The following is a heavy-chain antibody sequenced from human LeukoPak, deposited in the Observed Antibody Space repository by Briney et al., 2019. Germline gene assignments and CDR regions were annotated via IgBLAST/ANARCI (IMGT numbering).Heavy chain of an antibody. CDR1: GFIFNTYW. J-gene: IGHJ4*02. Sequence: GGSLRLSCAASGFIFNTYWMTWVRQAPGKGLEWVATIKYDGNEKYYVDSVRGRFTISRDNAKNSLDLQMNSLTADDTAIYYCVRESSSRGDFNWGQGTLVSVSS. D-gene: IGHD7-27*01. V-gene: IGHV3-7*01. CDR3: VRESSSRGDFN. CDR2: IKYDGNEK.